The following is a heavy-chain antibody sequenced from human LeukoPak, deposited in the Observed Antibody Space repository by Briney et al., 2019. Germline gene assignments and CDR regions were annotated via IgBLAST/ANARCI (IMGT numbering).Heavy chain of an antibody. J-gene: IGHJ4*02. CDR3: ARESGYSYGYSFDY. D-gene: IGHD5-18*01. CDR1: GFTFSSSW. V-gene: IGHV3-21*01. CDR2: ISSSSSYI. Sequence: GGSLRLSCAASGFTFSSSWMSWVRQAPGKGLEWVSSISSSSSYIYYADSVKGRFTISRDNAKNSLYLQMNSLRAEDTAVYYCARESGYSYGYSFDYWGQGTLVTVSS.